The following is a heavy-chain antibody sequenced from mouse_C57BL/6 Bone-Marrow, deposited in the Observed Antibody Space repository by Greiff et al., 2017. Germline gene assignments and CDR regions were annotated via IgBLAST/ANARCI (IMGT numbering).Heavy chain of an antibody. CDR2: ISSGSSTI. CDR3: ARGDYYGSRGDY. V-gene: IGHV5-17*01. D-gene: IGHD1-1*01. J-gene: IGHJ2*01. CDR1: GFTFSDYG. Sequence: EVKLVESGGGLVKPGGSLKLSCAASGFTFSDYGMHWVRQAPEKGLEWVAYISSGSSTIYYADTVKGRFTISRDNAKNTLFLQMTSLRSEDTAMYYCARGDYYGSRGDYWGQGTTLTVSS.